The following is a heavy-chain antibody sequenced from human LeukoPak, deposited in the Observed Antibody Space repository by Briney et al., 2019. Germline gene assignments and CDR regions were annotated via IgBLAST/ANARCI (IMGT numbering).Heavy chain of an antibody. J-gene: IGHJ4*02. Sequence: SVKVSCKASGGTFSSYAISWVRQAPGQGLEWMGRIIPILGIANYAQKFQGRVTITADKSTSTAYMELSSLRSEDTAVYYCGDRGTSLFTPYWGQGTLVTVSS. V-gene: IGHV1-69*04. CDR1: GGTFSSYA. CDR3: GDRGTSLFTPY. D-gene: IGHD2-15*01. CDR2: IIPILGIA.